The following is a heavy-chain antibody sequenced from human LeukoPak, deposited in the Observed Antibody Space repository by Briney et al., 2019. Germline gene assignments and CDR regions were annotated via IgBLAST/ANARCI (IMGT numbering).Heavy chain of an antibody. V-gene: IGHV3-30*04. CDR1: GFTFSSYA. Sequence: GRSLRLSCAASGFTFSSYAMHWVRQAPGKGLEWVAVISYAGSNKYYADSVKGRFTISRDNSKNTLYLQMNSLRAEDTAVYYCARMLLGYCSSTSCPFFDYWGQGTLVTVSS. CDR3: ARMLLGYCSSTSCPFFDY. CDR2: ISYAGSNK. J-gene: IGHJ4*02. D-gene: IGHD2-2*01.